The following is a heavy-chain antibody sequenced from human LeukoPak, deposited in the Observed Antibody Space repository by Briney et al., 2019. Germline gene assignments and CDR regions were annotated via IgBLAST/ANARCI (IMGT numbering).Heavy chain of an antibody. CDR3: ARDGRGVTNAFDI. CDR2: ISSSSSYI. Sequence: GGSLRLSCAASGFAFSSYSMNWVRQAPGKGLEWVSSISSSSSYIYYADSVKGRFTISRDNAKNSLYLQMNSLRAEDTAVYYCARDGRGVTNAFDIWGQGTMVTVSS. CDR1: GFAFSSYS. D-gene: IGHD3-10*01. J-gene: IGHJ3*02. V-gene: IGHV3-21*01.